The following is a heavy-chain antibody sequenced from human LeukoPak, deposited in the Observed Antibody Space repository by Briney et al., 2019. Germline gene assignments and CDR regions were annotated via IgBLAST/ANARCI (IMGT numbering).Heavy chain of an antibody. CDR3: ARCPYYDYVWGSYANWFDP. V-gene: IGHV4-34*01. CDR1: GGSFSGYY. Sequence: SETLSLTCAVYGGSFSGYYWSWIXQPPGXGLXWIGEINHSGSTNYNPSLKSQVTISVDTSKNQFSLKLSSVTAADTAVYYCARCPYYDYVWGSYANWFDPWGQGTLVTVSS. CDR2: INHSGST. D-gene: IGHD3-16*01. J-gene: IGHJ5*02.